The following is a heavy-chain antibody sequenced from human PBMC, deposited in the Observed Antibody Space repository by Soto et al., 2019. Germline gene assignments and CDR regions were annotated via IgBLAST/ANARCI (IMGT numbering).Heavy chain of an antibody. Sequence: PGGSLRLSCAASGFTFSTYAMSWVRQAPGKGLEWVSAISGSGVDTYYADSMKGRSTISRDNSKNTLFLQVNSLRVDDTAVYYCVKEIRIFGVVIFDYWGQGTLVTVSS. J-gene: IGHJ4*02. CDR3: VKEIRIFGVVIFDY. D-gene: IGHD3-3*01. V-gene: IGHV3-23*01. CDR1: GFTFSTYA. CDR2: ISGSGVDT.